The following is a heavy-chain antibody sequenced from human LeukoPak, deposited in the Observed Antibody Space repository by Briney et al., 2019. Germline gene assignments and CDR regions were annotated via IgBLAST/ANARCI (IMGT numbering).Heavy chain of an antibody. V-gene: IGHV4-34*01. D-gene: IGHD6-19*01. CDR1: GGSFSGYY. Sequence: PSETLPLTCAVYGGSFSGYYWSWIRQPPGKGLEWIGEINHSGSTNYNPSLKSRVTISVDTSKNQFSLKLSSVTAADTAVYYCARGPGYSSGNRDFDYWGQGTLVTVSS. J-gene: IGHJ4*02. CDR3: ARGPGYSSGNRDFDY. CDR2: INHSGST.